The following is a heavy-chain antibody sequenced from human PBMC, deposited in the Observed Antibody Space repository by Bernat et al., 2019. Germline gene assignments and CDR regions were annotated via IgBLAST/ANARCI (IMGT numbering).Heavy chain of an antibody. CDR3: AKNVDYGDYPPLY. CDR1: GFTFSSYA. CDR2: ISGSGGST. V-gene: IGHV3-23*04. D-gene: IGHD4-17*01. Sequence: EVQLVESGGGLVQPGGSLRLFCAASGFTFSSYAMSWVRQAPGKGLEWVSAISGSGGSTYYADSVKGRFTISRDNSKKTLYLQMNSLRAEDTAVYYCAKNVDYGDYPPLYWGQGTLVTVSS. J-gene: IGHJ4*02.